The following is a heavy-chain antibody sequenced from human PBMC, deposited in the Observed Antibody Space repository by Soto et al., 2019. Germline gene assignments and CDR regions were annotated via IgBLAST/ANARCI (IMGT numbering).Heavy chain of an antibody. CDR3: ARAELIVAGQAFDS. CDR1: GYRLSNYY. J-gene: IGHJ4*02. D-gene: IGHD5-12*01. CDR2: VNPSDGHA. Sequence: QVDLVQSGAEVKKPGASVKMSCKSSGYRLSNYYMHWVRQAPGQGLEWMGIVNPSDGHANYARKFQGRVTMTWDTSTTTLYMEVNSLRSDDTAIYYCARAELIVAGQAFDSWGQGTLVTVSS. V-gene: IGHV1-46*01.